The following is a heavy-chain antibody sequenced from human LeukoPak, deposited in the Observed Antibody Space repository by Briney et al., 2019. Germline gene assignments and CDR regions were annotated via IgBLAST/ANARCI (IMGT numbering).Heavy chain of an antibody. CDR2: ISGSGDST. Sequence: SGGSLRLSCAASGFTFSSYGMTWVRQAPGKGLEWVSAISGSGDSTHYADSVKGRFTISRDNSKNTLYLQMNSLRADDTAVYYCAKMSMIRGVKSPFDYWGQGTLVTVSS. V-gene: IGHV3-23*01. CDR3: AKMSMIRGVKSPFDY. D-gene: IGHD3-10*01. J-gene: IGHJ4*02. CDR1: GFTFSSYG.